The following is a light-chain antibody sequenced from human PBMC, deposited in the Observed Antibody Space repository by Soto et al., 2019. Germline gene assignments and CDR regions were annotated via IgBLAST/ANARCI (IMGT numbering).Light chain of an antibody. Sequence: DIQLTQSPSFLSASVGDRVTISCRASQGVSSSLAWYQQKPGKVPKLLIYSASTLQSGVPSRFSGSGSGTEFTLTISSLQPEDSAVYYCQQRHMWPITFGQGTRLEIK. CDR3: QQRHMWPIT. J-gene: IGKJ5*01. CDR1: QGVSSS. V-gene: IGKV1-9*01. CDR2: SAS.